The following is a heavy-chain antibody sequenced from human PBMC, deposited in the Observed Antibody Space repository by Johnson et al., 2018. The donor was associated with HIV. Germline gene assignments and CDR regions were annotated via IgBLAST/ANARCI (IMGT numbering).Heavy chain of an antibody. V-gene: IGHV3-13*01. CDR2: IGAAGDT. CDR1: GFTFSTYD. CDR3: ARAKVGGEAFDI. Sequence: VQLVESGGGLVQPGESLRLSCAASGFTFSTYDMHWVRQTTGKGLEWVSAIGAAGDTYYADSVKGRFTISRENAKNSLYLQMNTLIAGDTALYYCARAKVGGEAFDIWGQGTMVTVSS. D-gene: IGHD1-26*01. J-gene: IGHJ3*02.